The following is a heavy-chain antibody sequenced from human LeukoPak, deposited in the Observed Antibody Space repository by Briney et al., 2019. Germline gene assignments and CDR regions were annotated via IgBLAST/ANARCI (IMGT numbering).Heavy chain of an antibody. CDR1: GFTFSSYW. CDR3: ARSIAARHTVVDY. CDR2: IKQDGSEK. J-gene: IGHJ4*02. V-gene: IGHV3-7*01. D-gene: IGHD6-6*01. Sequence: GGSLRLSCAASGFTFSSYWMSWVRQAPGKGLEWVANIKQDGSEKYYVDSVKGRFTISRDNAKNSLYLQMNSLRAEDTAVYYCARSIAARHTVVDYWGQGTLVTVSS.